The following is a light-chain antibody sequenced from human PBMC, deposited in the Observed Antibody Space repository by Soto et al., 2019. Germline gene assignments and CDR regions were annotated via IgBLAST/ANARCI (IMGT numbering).Light chain of an antibody. CDR2: EVS. Sequence: QSALTQPASGSGSPGQSITISCSGTSSDVGGYNYVSWYQQHPGKAPKLMMYEVSNRPSGVSNRFSGSKSGNTASLTISGLQAEDEADYYCSSYTSSTTLIFVGGTKLTVL. J-gene: IGLJ2*01. CDR1: SSDVGGYNY. CDR3: SSYTSSTTLI. V-gene: IGLV2-14*01.